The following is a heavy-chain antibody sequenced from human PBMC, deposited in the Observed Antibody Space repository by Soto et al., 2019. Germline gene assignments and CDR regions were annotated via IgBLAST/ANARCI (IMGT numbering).Heavy chain of an antibody. D-gene: IGHD3-22*01. CDR2: ISYDGSNK. CDR1: GFTFSSYG. V-gene: IGHV3-30*18. J-gene: IGHJ4*02. Sequence: PGGSLRLSCAASGFTFSSYGMHWVRQAPGKGLEWVAVISYDGSNKYYADSVKGRFTISRDNSKNTLYLQMNSLRAEDTAVYYCAKQEDSSGYPFDYWGQGTLVTVSS. CDR3: AKQEDSSGYPFDY.